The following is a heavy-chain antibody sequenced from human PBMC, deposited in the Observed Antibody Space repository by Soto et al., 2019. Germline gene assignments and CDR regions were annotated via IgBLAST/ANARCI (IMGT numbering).Heavy chain of an antibody. Sequence: QITLKESGPTLVKPTQTLTLTCTFSGFSRSPSGRSVGWIRQPPGKALEWLALIYWDDDKRYSPSLRSRLTIPKDTSKNRVVLTMTDMDPVDTATYCCAHRRRSDAFWRGYYTDYFDYGGQGTLVTVSS. CDR1: GFSRSPSGRS. V-gene: IGHV2-5*02. CDR3: AHRRRSDAFWRGYYTDYFDY. CDR2: IYWDDDK. D-gene: IGHD3-3*01. J-gene: IGHJ4*02.